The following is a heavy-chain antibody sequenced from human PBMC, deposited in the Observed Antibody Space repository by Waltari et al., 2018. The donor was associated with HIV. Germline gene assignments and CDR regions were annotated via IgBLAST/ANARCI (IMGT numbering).Heavy chain of an antibody. CDR1: GGSFSGYY. D-gene: IGHD3-22*01. CDR2: INHSGST. CDR3: AREIGYDSSGYYSGATTGADAFDI. J-gene: IGHJ3*02. V-gene: IGHV4-34*01. Sequence: QVQLQQRGAGLLKPAAPLSPTCAVYGGSFSGYYGRWISPPPGRGLEWIGEINHSGSTNYNPSLKSRVTISVDTSKNQFSLKLSSVTAADTAVYYCAREIGYDSSGYYSGATTGADAFDIWGQGTMVTVSS.